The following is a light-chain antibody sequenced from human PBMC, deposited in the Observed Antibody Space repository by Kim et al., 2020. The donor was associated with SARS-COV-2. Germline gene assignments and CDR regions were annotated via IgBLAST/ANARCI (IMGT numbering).Light chain of an antibody. J-gene: IGLJ3*02. CDR3: QSYDSSLSARV. Sequence: QRVTLSCTGSNSNLGAGYHAHWYQQLPGTAPKLLIYGDNKRPSGVPDRFSGSRSGTSASLAVTGLQAEDEADYYCQSYDSSLSARVFGGGTKVTVL. CDR1: NSNLGAGYH. CDR2: GDN. V-gene: IGLV1-40*01.